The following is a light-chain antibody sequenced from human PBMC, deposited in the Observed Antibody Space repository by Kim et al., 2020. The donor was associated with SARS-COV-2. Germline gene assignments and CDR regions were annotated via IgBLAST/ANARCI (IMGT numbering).Light chain of an antibody. V-gene: IGLV3-19*01. CDR2: DEN. CDR1: SLRKYY. Sequence: ALRQTVRITCQGDSLRKYYATWYHQKSGQAPVLVIYDENERPAGIPDRFSGSTLGNTASLTITGAQAEDEADYYCGSRDTSGNLVVFGGGTQLTVL. J-gene: IGLJ2*01. CDR3: GSRDTSGNLVV.